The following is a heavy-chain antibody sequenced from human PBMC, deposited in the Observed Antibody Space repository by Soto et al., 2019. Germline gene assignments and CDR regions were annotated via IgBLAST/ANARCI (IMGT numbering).Heavy chain of an antibody. CDR3: ARHPAAAGRQRAFDY. CDR2: AHHSGRT. Sequence: PSETLSLTCTVSGGSMTSSNWWNWVRQSPGKGLEWIGEAHHSGRTNYNPSLKSRVTISVDKSKNHFSLKLSSVTAADTAVYYCARHPAAAGRQRAFDYWGQGTLVTVS. V-gene: IGHV4-4*02. D-gene: IGHD6-13*01. J-gene: IGHJ4*02. CDR1: GGSMTSSNW.